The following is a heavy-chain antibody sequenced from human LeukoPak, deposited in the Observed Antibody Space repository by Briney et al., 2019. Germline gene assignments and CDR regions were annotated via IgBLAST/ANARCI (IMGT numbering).Heavy chain of an antibody. Sequence: GGSLRLSCAASGFTFSRLAMTWVRQAPGKGLEWVSTISASGPYYADAVRGRFTISRDNSRNTLSLQMDSLRAEDTAVYYCAKDHESDGYPCLDHWGLGTLVSVSS. D-gene: IGHD3-22*01. CDR1: GFTFSRLA. J-gene: IGHJ4*02. CDR2: ISASGP. V-gene: IGHV3-23*01. CDR3: AKDHESDGYPCLDH.